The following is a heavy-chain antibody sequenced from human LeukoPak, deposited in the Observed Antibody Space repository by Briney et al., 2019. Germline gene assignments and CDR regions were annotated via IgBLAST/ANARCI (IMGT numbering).Heavy chain of an antibody. CDR2: ISSTSSTI. J-gene: IGHJ4*02. Sequence: GGSLRLSCATSGFNFFNYNMNWVRQAPGKGLEWISHISSTSSTIKYADSVKGRFTISRDNAKNSLHLQMNSLRAEDTALYYCAKEESSRAVAGLDYWGQGTLVTVSS. D-gene: IGHD6-19*01. V-gene: IGHV3-48*04. CDR1: GFNFFNYN. CDR3: AKEESSRAVAGLDY.